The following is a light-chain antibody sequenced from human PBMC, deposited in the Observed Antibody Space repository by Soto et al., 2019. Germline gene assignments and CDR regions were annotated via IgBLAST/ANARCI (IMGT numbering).Light chain of an antibody. CDR1: SGDIGGYDY. V-gene: IGLV2-8*01. CDR2: EVT. J-gene: IGLJ1*01. CDR3: SSYAGSNNPYV. Sequence: QSVLTQPPSASWSPGHSVTISCTGTSGDIGGYDYVSWYQQHPGKAPKLMIYEVTKRPLGVPDRFSGSKSGNTASLTVSGLQAEDEADYYCSSYAGSNNPYVFGTGTKVTAL.